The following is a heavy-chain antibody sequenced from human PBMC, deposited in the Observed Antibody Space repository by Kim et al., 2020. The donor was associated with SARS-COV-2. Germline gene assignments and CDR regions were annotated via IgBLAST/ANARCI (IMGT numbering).Heavy chain of an antibody. V-gene: IGHV4-30-4*01. J-gene: IGHJ4*01. CDR1: GGSITGSDYY. CDR3: ATKYSTTTTVYFDL. D-gene: IGHD4-4*01. Sequence: SETLSLTCTVSGGSITGSDYYWTWIRQPPGKGLEWIGYIHYSGRTYYNVSLESRLTMSVDTSENQFSLKLSSVTAADTAVYYCATKYSTTTTVYFDLWG. CDR2: IHYSGRT.